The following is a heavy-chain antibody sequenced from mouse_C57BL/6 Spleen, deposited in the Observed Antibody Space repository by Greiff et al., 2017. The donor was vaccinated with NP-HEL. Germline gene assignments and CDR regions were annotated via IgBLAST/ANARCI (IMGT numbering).Heavy chain of an antibody. CDR1: GYTFTSYW. D-gene: IGHD1-1*01. J-gene: IGHJ1*03. CDR3: ARLELFITTVVAPGYFDV. Sequence: QVQLQQPGAELVKPGASVKMSCKASGYTFTSYWITWVKQRPGQGLEWIGDIYPGSGSTNYNEKFKSKATLTVDTSSSTAYMQLSSLTSEDSAVYYCARLELFITTVVAPGYFDVWGTGTTVTVSS. V-gene: IGHV1-55*01. CDR2: IYPGSGST.